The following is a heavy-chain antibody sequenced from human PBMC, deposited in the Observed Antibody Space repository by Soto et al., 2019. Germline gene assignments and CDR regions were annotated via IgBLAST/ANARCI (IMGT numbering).Heavy chain of an antibody. V-gene: IGHV3-9*01. Sequence: EVQLVESGGGLIQPGGSLRLSCAASGFTFDDYAMHWVRQAPGKGLEWVSGIHWNSGITGYADSVRGRFTISRDNAKNSLYLTMSSLRAEDTAFYHCAKTTGRTGWDHFDSWGQGTLVTVSS. CDR3: AKTTGRTGWDHFDS. CDR2: IHWNSGIT. CDR1: GFTFDDYA. J-gene: IGHJ4*02. D-gene: IGHD3-10*01.